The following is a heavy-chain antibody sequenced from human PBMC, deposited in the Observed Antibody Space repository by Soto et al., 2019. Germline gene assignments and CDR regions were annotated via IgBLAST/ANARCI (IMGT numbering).Heavy chain of an antibody. CDR1: GYTFTSYA. CDR3: ARDWRYCSSTSCYGFWFDP. CDR2: INAGNGNT. J-gene: IGHJ5*02. D-gene: IGHD2-2*01. Sequence: ASVKVSCKASGYTFTSYAMHWVRQAPGQRLEWMGWINAGNGNTKYSQKFQGRVTITRDTSASTAYMELSSLRSEDTAVYYCARDWRYCSSTSCYGFWFDPWGQGTLVTSPQ. V-gene: IGHV1-3*01.